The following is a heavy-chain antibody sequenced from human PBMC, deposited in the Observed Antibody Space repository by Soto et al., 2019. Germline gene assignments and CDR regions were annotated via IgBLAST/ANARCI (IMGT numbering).Heavy chain of an antibody. CDR3: ARRDRMVRGVHLEGYHGMDV. CDR2: IIPIFGTA. D-gene: IGHD3-10*01. J-gene: IGHJ6*02. Sequence: ASVKVSCKASGGTFSSYAISWVRQAPGQGLEWMGGIIPIFGTANYAQKFQGRVTITADESTSTAYMELSSLRSEDTAVYYCARRDRMVRGVHLEGYHGMDVWGQGTTVTVSS. CDR1: GGTFSSYA. V-gene: IGHV1-69*13.